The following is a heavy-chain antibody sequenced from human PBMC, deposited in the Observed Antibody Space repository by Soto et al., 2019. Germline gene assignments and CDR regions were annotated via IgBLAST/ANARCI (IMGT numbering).Heavy chain of an antibody. CDR3: ARGFRLSGSYGSVTYYYYGMDV. CDR2: IWYDGSNK. CDR1: GFTFSSYG. V-gene: IGHV3-33*01. D-gene: IGHD3-10*01. Sequence: PGGSLRLSCAASGFTFSSYGMHWVRQAPGKGLEWVAVIWYDGSNKYYADSVKGRFTISRDNSKNTLYLQMNSLRAEDTAVYYCARGFRLSGSYGSVTYYYYGMDVWGQGTTVTVSS. J-gene: IGHJ6*02.